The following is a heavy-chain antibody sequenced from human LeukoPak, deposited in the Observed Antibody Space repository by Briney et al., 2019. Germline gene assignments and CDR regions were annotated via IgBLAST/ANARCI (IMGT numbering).Heavy chain of an antibody. CDR2: ISGSGNGFSI. J-gene: IGHJ3*02. Sequence: GGSLRLSCSASGFVFTIYTMYWVRQAPGKGPEYVSTISGSGNGFSIYYADSVKGRFTISRDDSKSILYLQMNGLRSEDTAVYYCAKSVTMVRRDAFDIWGQGTMVTVSS. D-gene: IGHD3-10*01. V-gene: IGHV3-64D*06. CDR1: GFVFTIYT. CDR3: AKSVTMVRRDAFDI.